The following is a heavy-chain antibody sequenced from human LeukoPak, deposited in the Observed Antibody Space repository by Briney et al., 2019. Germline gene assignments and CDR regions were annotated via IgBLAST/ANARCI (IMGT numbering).Heavy chain of an antibody. CDR2: ITWNSGTI. J-gene: IGHJ4*02. CDR3: ARASVVTPGDPVPFYFDY. D-gene: IGHD4-23*01. CDR1: GFTFVDLA. Sequence: PGRSLRLTCASCGFTFVDLAMHWVRQAPGRVLEGVSGITWNSGTIDYADSVKGHADSVKGRFTIARDNAKNSLFLLMNSLRAEDTAVYYCARASVVTPGDPVPFYFDYWGQGTLVTVSS. V-gene: IGHV3-9*01.